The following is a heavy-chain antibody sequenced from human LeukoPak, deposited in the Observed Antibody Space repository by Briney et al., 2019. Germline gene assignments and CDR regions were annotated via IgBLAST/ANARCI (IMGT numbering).Heavy chain of an antibody. J-gene: IGHJ4*02. CDR1: GFTFSSFG. V-gene: IGHV3-33*01. CDR2: ILYDDK. Sequence: GGSLRLSCAAAGFTFSSFGMHWVRQAPGRGLEWVALILYDDKYYADSVKGRFTISRDNSKNTLYLQMDSLRAEDTAVYYCARYCSGGCYSGLDYWGQGTLVTVPS. D-gene: IGHD2-15*01. CDR3: ARYCSGGCYSGLDY.